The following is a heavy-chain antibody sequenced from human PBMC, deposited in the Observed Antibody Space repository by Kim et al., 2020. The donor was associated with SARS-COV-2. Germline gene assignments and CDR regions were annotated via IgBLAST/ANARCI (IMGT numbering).Heavy chain of an antibody. J-gene: IGHJ4*02. CDR3: ARVLSGSYEVDY. CDR1: GFTFSSYG. Sequence: GGSLRLSCAASGFTFSSYGMHWVRQAPGKGLEWVAVIWYDGSNKYYADSVKGRFTISRDNSKNTLYLQMNSLRAEDTAVYYCARVLSGSYEVDYWGQGTLVTVSS. D-gene: IGHD1-26*01. CDR2: IWYDGSNK. V-gene: IGHV3-33*01.